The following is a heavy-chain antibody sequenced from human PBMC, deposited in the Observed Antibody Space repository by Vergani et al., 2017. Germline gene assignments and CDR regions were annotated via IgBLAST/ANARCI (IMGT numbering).Heavy chain of an antibody. D-gene: IGHD3-10*01. V-gene: IGHV1-18*04. CDR2: ISAYNGNT. J-gene: IGHJ4*02. CDR3: ARDGTGTRIWFGETGRGAFDY. Sequence: QVQLVQSGAEVKKPGASVKVSCKASGYTFTGYYMHWVRQAPGQGLEWMGWISAYNGNTNYAQKLQGRVTMTTDTSTSTAYMELRSLRSDDTAVYYCARDGTGTRIWFGETGRGAFDYWGQGTLVTVSS. CDR1: GYTFTGYY.